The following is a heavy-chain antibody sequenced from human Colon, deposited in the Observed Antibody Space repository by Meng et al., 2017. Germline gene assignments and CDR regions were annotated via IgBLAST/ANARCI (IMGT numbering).Heavy chain of an antibody. J-gene: IGHJ4*02. D-gene: IGHD3-10*01. CDR2: ISAYNRNT. V-gene: IGHV1-18*01. CDR3: ARDGVAMVRGINEY. CDR1: GYSFTSYG. Sequence: ASVKVSCKASGYSFTSYGISWVRQPPGQGLEWMGWISAYNRNTKYSQQLQGRVTLTTDTSTSTAYLELRSLKSDDTAVYYCARDGVAMVRGINEYWGQGTLVTFAS.